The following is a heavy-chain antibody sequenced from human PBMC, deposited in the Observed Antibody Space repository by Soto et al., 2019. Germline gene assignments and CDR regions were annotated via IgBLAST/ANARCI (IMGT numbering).Heavy chain of an antibody. J-gene: IGHJ5*02. CDR3: VRDRYSSSGWFDP. Sequence: TLSLTCAISGDSVSSYSAAWNWIRQSPSGGLKWLGRTYYRSRFFSDYAESVKSRIIINPDTSKNQFSLQLKSVTPEDTAVYYCVRDRYSSSGWFDPWGQGTPVTVSS. CDR2: TYYRSRFFS. D-gene: IGHD3-10*01. CDR1: GDSVSSYSAA. V-gene: IGHV6-1*01.